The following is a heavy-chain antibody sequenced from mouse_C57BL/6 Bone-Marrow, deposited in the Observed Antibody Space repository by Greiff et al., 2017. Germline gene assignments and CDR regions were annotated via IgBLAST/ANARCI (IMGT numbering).Heavy chain of an antibody. Sequence: QVQLKESGPELVKPGASVKISCKASGYAFSSSWMNWVKQRPGKGLEWIGRIYPGDGDTNYNGKFKGKATLTADKSSSTAYMQLSSLTSEDSAVYFCAREGSRLLRYYYAMDYWGQGTSVTVSS. D-gene: IGHD1-1*01. CDR3: AREGSRLLRYYYAMDY. J-gene: IGHJ4*01. V-gene: IGHV1-82*01. CDR1: GYAFSSSW. CDR2: IYPGDGDT.